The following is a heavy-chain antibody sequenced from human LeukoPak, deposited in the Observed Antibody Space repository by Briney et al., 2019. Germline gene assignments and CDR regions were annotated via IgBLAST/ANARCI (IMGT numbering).Heavy chain of an antibody. V-gene: IGHV3-15*01. D-gene: IGHD6-19*01. Sequence: PGGSLRLSCAASGFTFSNAWMSWVRQAPGKGLEWVGRIKSKTDGGTTDYAARVKGRFTISRDDSKNTLYLQMNSLKTEDTAVYYCTTEQWLVRAPFDCWGQRTLVTVSS. CDR3: TTEQWLVRAPFDC. J-gene: IGHJ4*02. CDR1: GFTFSNAW. CDR2: IKSKTDGGTT.